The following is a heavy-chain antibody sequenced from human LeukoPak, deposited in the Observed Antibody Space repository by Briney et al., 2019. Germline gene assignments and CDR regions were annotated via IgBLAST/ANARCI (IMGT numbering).Heavy chain of an antibody. CDR1: GFTFSNAW. V-gene: IGHV3-15*07. J-gene: IGHJ6*02. Sequence: GGSLRLSCAASGFTFSNAWMNWVRQAPGKGLEWDGRIKSKTDGGTTDYAAPVKGRFTISRDDSKNTLYLQMNSLKTEDTAVYYCTTDSLLWLFGGMDVWGQGTTVTVSS. D-gene: IGHD5-18*01. CDR3: TTDSLLWLFGGMDV. CDR2: IKSKTDGGTT.